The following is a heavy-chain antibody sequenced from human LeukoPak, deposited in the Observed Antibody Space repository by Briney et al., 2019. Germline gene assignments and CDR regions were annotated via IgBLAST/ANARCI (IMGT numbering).Heavy chain of an antibody. CDR2: ISGSGGST. J-gene: IGHJ4*02. D-gene: IGHD3-3*01. CDR3: AKDYTEIGPGVLRFLEWSLFFDY. Sequence: PGGSLRLSCADAGFTFSSYAMSWVRQAPGKGLEWVSAISGSGGSTYYADSVKGRFTISRDNSKNTLYLQMNSLRAEDTAVYYCAKDYTEIGPGVLRFLEWSLFFDYWGQGTLVTVSS. CDR1: GFTFSSYA. V-gene: IGHV3-23*01.